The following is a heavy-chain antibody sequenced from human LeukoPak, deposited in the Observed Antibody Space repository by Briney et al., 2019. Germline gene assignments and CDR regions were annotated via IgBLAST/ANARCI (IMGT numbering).Heavy chain of an antibody. V-gene: IGHV4-38-2*02. CDR3: ARSCLSY. Sequence: SETLSLTCTVSGYSISSGCYWGWIRQPPGKGLEWIGSIYHSGSTYYNPSLKSRVTISVDTSKNQFSLKLSSVTAADTAVYYCARSCLSYWGQGTLVTVSS. J-gene: IGHJ4*02. CDR1: GYSISSGCY. D-gene: IGHD5/OR15-5a*01. CDR2: IYHSGST.